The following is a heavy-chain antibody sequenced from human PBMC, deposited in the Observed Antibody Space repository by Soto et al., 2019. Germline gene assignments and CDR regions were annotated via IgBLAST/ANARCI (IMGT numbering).Heavy chain of an antibody. V-gene: IGHV3-21*06. CDR3: ARAIASPGGDYFDS. Sequence: EVQLVESGGGLVKAGGSLRLFCTASGFTFRNYNMNWVRQAPGKGLEWVSSISTGGAYMFYADSVKGRFTISRDNAQNSLFLKIDSRRAEDTAVYYCARAIASPGGDYFDSWGQGTLVTVSS. CDR1: GFTFRNYN. J-gene: IGHJ4*02. CDR2: ISTGGAYM. D-gene: IGHD2-21*01.